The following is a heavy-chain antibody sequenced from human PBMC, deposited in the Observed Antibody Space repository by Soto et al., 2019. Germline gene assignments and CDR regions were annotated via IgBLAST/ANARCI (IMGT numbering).Heavy chain of an antibody. CDR3: AREGYDSSWGAFDI. Sequence: QVQLVQSGAEVKKPGSSVKVSCKASGGTFSSYTISWVRQAPGQGLEWMGRNIPILGIANYAQKFQGRVTMTADKSTSSAYMELRNLRSEYTAVYYCAREGYDSSWGAFDIWGQGTMVTVSS. D-gene: IGHD3-22*01. CDR1: GGTFSSYT. J-gene: IGHJ3*02. CDR2: NIPILGIA. V-gene: IGHV1-69*08.